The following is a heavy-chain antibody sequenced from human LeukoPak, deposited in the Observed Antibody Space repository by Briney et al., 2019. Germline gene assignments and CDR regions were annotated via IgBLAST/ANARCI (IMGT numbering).Heavy chain of an antibody. J-gene: IGHJ4*02. CDR1: GYTFTGYY. Sequence: ASVKVSCKASGYTFTGYYMHWVRQAPGQGLEWMGWINPNSGGTNYAQKFQGRVTMTRDTSISTAYMELSRLRSDDTAVYYCARAPDYYDSSGYYYFDYWGQGTLDTVSS. D-gene: IGHD3-22*01. CDR3: ARAPDYYDSSGYYYFDY. CDR2: INPNSGGT. V-gene: IGHV1-2*02.